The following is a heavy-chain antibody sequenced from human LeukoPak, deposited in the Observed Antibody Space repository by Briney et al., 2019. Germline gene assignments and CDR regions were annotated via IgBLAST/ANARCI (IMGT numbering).Heavy chain of an antibody. CDR2: IYTSGST. CDR1: GGSISSGSYY. D-gene: IGHD2-15*01. Sequence: SQTLSLTCTVSGGSISSGSYYWSWIRQPGGKGLEWIGRIYTSGSTNYNPSLKSRVTISVDTSKNQFSLKLSSVTAADTAVYYCALSSKFRRSGGSFADYWGQGTLVTVSS. V-gene: IGHV4-61*02. CDR3: ALSSKFRRSGGSFADY. J-gene: IGHJ4*02.